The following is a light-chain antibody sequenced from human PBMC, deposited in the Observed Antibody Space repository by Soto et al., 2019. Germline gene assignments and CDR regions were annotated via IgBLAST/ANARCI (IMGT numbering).Light chain of an antibody. J-gene: IGKJ2*01. Sequence: DIVLTQSPGPLSLSPGERATLSCGTSQSLNSDYLAWYQQIPGQAPRVLIYGASTTAPGSPDRFSVSGSGTDFTLAISRLEPEDFAVYYCQQFGNSRYIFGRGTKVEIK. CDR2: GAS. CDR3: QQFGNSRYI. V-gene: IGKV3-20*01. CDR1: QSLNSDY.